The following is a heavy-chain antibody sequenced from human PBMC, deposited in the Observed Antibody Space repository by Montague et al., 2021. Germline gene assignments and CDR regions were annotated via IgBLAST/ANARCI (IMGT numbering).Heavy chain of an antibody. J-gene: IGHJ4*02. CDR1: GFLFSRDF. Sequence: GSLRLSCAASGFLFSRDFMTWVRQAPGRGLESVAKIRPDGSETFYMDSVRGRFSISRDNAQNFLYLQMNSLRVEDTAVYYCVTETFWRFDXWGQGALVTVSP. CDR3: VTETFWRFDX. CDR2: IRPDGSET. V-gene: IGHV3-7*05.